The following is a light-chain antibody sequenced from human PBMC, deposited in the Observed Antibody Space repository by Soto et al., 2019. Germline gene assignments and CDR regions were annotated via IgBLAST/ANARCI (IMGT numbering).Light chain of an antibody. V-gene: IGLV2-8*01. Sequence: QSVLTQLPSASGSLGQSVTISCTGTSSGVGGYNSVSWYQQHPGRAPKLLIYEVYRRPSGVPDRFSGSKSGSSASLTVSGLQAEDEAEYFCSSFAGINTLYVFGTGTKVTV. CDR2: EVY. CDR1: SSGVGGYNS. J-gene: IGLJ1*01. CDR3: SSFAGINTLYV.